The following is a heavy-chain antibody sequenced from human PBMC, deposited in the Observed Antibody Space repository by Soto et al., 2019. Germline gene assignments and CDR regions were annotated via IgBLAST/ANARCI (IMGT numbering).Heavy chain of an antibody. D-gene: IGHD3-3*01. CDR3: AKDPGRGLEWLFARFDY. V-gene: IGHV3-23*01. J-gene: IGHJ4*02. Sequence: EVQLLESGGGLVQPGGSLRLSCASSGFTFSSYAMSWVRQAPGKGLEWVSAISGSGGSKYYADAVKGRFTISRDNSKNPLYLQMNSLRAEDTAVYYCAKDPGRGLEWLFARFDYWGQGTLVTVSS. CDR2: ISGSGGSK. CDR1: GFTFSSYA.